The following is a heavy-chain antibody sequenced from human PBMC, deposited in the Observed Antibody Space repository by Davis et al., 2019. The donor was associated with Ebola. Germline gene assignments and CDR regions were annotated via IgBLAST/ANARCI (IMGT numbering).Heavy chain of an antibody. CDR1: GGSFSGYY. J-gene: IGHJ5*02. CDR3: ARGGSCSSTSCQNWFNP. CDR2: INHSGST. D-gene: IGHD2-2*01. V-gene: IGHV4-34*01. Sequence: PSETLSLTCAVYGGSFSGYYWSWIRQPPGKGLEWIGEINHSGSTNYNPSLKSRVTISVDTSKNQFSLKLSSVTAADTAVYYCARGGSCSSTSCQNWFNPWGQGTLVTVSS.